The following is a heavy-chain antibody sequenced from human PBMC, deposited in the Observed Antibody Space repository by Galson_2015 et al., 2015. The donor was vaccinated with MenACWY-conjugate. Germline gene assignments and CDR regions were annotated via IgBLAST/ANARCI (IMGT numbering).Heavy chain of an antibody. D-gene: IGHD2-21*01. V-gene: IGHV3-7*04. J-gene: IGHJ4*02. Sequence: SLRLSCAASGFTFSSFWMSWVRQAPGKGLECVDNIKQDGSEKYYVDSVKGRFTITRDNAQNWLYLQINSLRAEDTAVYYCTRGGATGGAFRYWGQGTLVTVSS. CDR3: TRGGATGGAFRY. CDR1: GFTFSSFW. CDR2: IKQDGSEK.